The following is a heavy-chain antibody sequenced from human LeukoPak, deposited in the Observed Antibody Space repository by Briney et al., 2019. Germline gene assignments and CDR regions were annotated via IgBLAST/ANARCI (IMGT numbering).Heavy chain of an antibody. Sequence: GGSLRLSCAASGFTFNTAWMSWVRQAPGKGLEWVGRIKTKADGGTIDYAAPVKGRFTISRDDSENTLSLQMNSLKTEDTAVYYCAALTSGSSRRFDYWGQGTLVTVSS. J-gene: IGHJ4*02. CDR2: IKTKADGGTI. CDR3: AALTSGSSRRFDY. CDR1: GFTFNTAW. V-gene: IGHV3-15*01. D-gene: IGHD3-16*01.